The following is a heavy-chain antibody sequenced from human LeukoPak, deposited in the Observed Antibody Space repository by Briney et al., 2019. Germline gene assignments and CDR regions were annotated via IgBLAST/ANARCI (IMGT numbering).Heavy chain of an antibody. CDR3: ARTIDPLGVIVPSALSYVD. D-gene: IGHD2/OR15-2a*01. V-gene: IGHV2-5*02. CDR1: GFSLTTSGVG. J-gene: IGHJ4*02. Sequence: SGPALVKPTETLTLTCTFSGFSLTTSGVGVGWIRQPPGTAPEWLTLILWDDDERYSASLKSRLTITKDTSRNQVVLTMTKMDPVDTGTYYCARTIDPLGVIVPSALSYVDWGQGTLVTVSS. CDR2: ILWDDDE.